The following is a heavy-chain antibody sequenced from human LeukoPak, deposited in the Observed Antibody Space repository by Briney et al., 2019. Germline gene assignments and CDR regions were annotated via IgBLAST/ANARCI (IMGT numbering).Heavy chain of an antibody. CDR1: GYTFSTYY. CDR2: IHPTDGST. CDR3: ARVNGGGLDY. Sequence: ASVKVSCKTSGYTFSTYYMHWVRQAPGQGLEWLGIIHPTDGSTSYTQKIQGRVTMTRDTATGTVYLELSSLRSEDTAVYWCARVNGGGLDYWGQGTLITVSS. V-gene: IGHV1-46*01. D-gene: IGHD3-10*01. J-gene: IGHJ4*02.